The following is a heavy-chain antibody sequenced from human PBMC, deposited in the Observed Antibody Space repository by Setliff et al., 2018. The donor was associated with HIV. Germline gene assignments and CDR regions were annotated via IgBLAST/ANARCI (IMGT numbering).Heavy chain of an antibody. V-gene: IGHV4-59*08. Sequence: SETLSLTCTVSGGSISTYYWSWIRQPPGKGLEWIGYIYYSGSTKYNPSLKSRVTISVDTSKNQFSLKLSSVTAADTAVYYCARQYCGGDCDPPRRYYYYYMDVGGKGTTVTVSS. D-gene: IGHD2-21*02. CDR1: GGSISTYY. CDR2: IYYSGST. CDR3: ARQYCGGDCDPPRRYYYYYMDV. J-gene: IGHJ6*03.